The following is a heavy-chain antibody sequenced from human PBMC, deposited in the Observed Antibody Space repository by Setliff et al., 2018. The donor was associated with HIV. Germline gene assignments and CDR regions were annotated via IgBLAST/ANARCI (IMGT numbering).Heavy chain of an antibody. Sequence: PSETLSLTCTVSGDSITSNSYYWGWIRQSPGKGLEWIGTMHHSGSTYYNPSLKSRVAIFIDTSKNRFSLRLSSVTAADTAVYYCAFSKQMATMAFDYWGQGALVTVSS. CDR2: MHHSGST. D-gene: IGHD5-12*01. J-gene: IGHJ4*02. V-gene: IGHV4-39*01. CDR3: AFSKQMATMAFDY. CDR1: GDSITSNSYY.